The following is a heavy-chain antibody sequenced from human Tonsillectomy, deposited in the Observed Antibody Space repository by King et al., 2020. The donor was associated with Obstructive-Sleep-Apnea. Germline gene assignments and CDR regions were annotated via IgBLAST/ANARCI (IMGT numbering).Heavy chain of an antibody. Sequence: VQLVESGGGLVQPGRSLRLSCAASGFTFDDYAMHWVRQAPGKGLEWVSGISWNSGSIGYADSVKGRFTISRDNAKNSLYLQMNSLRAEDTALYYCAKSPTVTSWFDPWGQGTLVTVSS. V-gene: IGHV3-9*01. CDR1: GFTFDDYA. D-gene: IGHD4-17*01. J-gene: IGHJ5*02. CDR3: AKSPTVTSWFDP. CDR2: ISWNSGSI.